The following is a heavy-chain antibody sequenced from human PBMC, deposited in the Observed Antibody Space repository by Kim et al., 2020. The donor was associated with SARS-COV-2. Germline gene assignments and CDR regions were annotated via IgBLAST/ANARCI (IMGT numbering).Heavy chain of an antibody. CDR3: AKDLYGDSGY. CDR2: ISYDGSNK. Sequence: GGSLRLSCAASGFTFSSYGMHWVRQAPGKGLEWVAVISYDGSNKYYADSVKGRFTISRDNSKNTLYLQMNSLRAEDTSVYYRAKDLYGDSGYWGQGTLVTVSS. J-gene: IGHJ4*02. V-gene: IGHV3-30*18. D-gene: IGHD4-17*01. CDR1: GFTFSSYG.